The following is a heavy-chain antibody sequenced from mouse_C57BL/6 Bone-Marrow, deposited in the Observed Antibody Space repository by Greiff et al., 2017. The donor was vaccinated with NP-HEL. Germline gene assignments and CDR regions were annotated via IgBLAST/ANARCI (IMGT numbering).Heavy chain of an antibody. J-gene: IGHJ2*01. Sequence: QVQLKESGAELVRPGASVTLSCMASGYTFTDYEMHWVKQTPVHGLEWIGPIDPETGGSAYNQKFKGKGILTAAKASSTTYMELRRLTSDDSAVDYCTRWGYSNSYYFDYWGQGTTLTVSS. CDR2: IDPETGGS. CDR1: GYTFTDYE. CDR3: TRWGYSNSYYFDY. V-gene: IGHV1-15*01. D-gene: IGHD2-5*01.